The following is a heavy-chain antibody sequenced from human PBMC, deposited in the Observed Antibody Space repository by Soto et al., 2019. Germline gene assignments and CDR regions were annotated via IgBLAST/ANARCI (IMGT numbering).Heavy chain of an antibody. CDR3: AIDPHLPNSYGPYYYVMYF. Sequence: GASVKVSCKASGYTFTSYGISWVRQAPGQGLEWMGWISAYNGNTNYAQKLQGRVTMTTDTSTSTAYMEVRSLRSDDTAVYYCAIDPHLPNSYGPYYYVMYFWGQGTTVTVSS. V-gene: IGHV1-18*01. J-gene: IGHJ6*02. CDR1: GYTFTSYG. CDR2: ISAYNGNT. D-gene: IGHD5-18*01.